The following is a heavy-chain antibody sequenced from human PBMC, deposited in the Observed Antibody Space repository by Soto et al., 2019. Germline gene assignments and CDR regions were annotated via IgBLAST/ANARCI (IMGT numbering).Heavy chain of an antibody. Sequence: ASVKVSCKASGYTFTSYGISWVRQAPGQGLEWMGWISAYNGNTNYAQKLQGRVTMTTDTSTSTAYMELRSLRSDDTAVYYCARAEVWVVAVSYMDVWGKGTTVTVSS. CDR3: ARAEVWVVAVSYMDV. V-gene: IGHV1-18*01. D-gene: IGHD6-19*01. J-gene: IGHJ6*03. CDR1: GYTFTSYG. CDR2: ISAYNGNT.